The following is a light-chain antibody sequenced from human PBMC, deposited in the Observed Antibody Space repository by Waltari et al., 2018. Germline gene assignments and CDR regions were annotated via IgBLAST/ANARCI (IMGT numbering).Light chain of an antibody. CDR1: IRDVGGYNH. CDR2: DVN. V-gene: IGLV2-8*01. J-gene: IGLJ2*01. Sequence: QSALTQPPSASGSPGQSVTIPCSGTIRDVGGYNHVSWYQQHAGKAPKLMIYDVNKRPSGVPDRFSGSKSGNTASLTVSGLQTEDEADYYCSSYAGSNNFRVFGGGTKLTVL. CDR3: SSYAGSNNFRV.